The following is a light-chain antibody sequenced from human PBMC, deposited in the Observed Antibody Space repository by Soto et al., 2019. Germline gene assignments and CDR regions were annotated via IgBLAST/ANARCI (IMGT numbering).Light chain of an antibody. CDR2: DAS. Sequence: IEVTQSPSSLAASLGDRVTIPCRASQTIGTYVNWYQQKPGKAPKVLIYDASSLQSGVPSRFSGHGSGTDFTLTISSLQPDDSAIYYCQQYKTYTTFGQGTKVDIK. J-gene: IGKJ2*01. CDR1: QTIGTY. CDR3: QQYKTYTT. V-gene: IGKV1-39*01.